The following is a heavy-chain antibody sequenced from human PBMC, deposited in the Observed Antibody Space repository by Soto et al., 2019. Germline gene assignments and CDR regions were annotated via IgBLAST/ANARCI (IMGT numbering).Heavy chain of an antibody. D-gene: IGHD6-19*01. Sequence: SETLSLTCPVSGGSISSYDWSWIRQPPGKGLEWIGYIYYSGSTNYDPSLKSRVTISVDTSKNQFSLKLSSVTAADTAVYYCARQDYSSGYDYWGQGTLVTVSS. J-gene: IGHJ4*02. V-gene: IGHV4-59*08. CDR1: GGSISSYD. CDR3: ARQDYSSGYDY. CDR2: IYYSGST.